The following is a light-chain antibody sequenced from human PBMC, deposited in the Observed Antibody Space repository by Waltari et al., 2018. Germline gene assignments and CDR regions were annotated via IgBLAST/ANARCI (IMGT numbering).Light chain of an antibody. V-gene: IGLV2-8*01. CDR2: EVT. Sequence: QSALTQPPSASGSPGQSVTISCTGTSGDVGGYNYVSWYQQHPGKTPKLIIYEVTKRPSGVPARFSGPKSGNTASLTVSGLQAEDGADYYCNSFAGSNTHVFGTGTKVTVL. CDR1: SGDVGGYNY. J-gene: IGLJ1*01. CDR3: NSFAGSNTHV.